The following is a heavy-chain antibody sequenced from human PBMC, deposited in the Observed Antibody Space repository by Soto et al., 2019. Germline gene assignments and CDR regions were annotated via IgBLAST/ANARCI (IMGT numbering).Heavy chain of an antibody. CDR2: MNPNSGNT. CDR1: GYTFTSYD. V-gene: IGHV1-8*01. J-gene: IGHJ4*02. D-gene: IGHD3-9*01. CDR3: ARGMRYFDWLLLF. Sequence: ASVKVSCKASGYTFTSYDINWVRQATGQGLEWMGWMNPNSGNTGYAHKFQGRVTMTRNTSISTAYMELSSLRSEDTAVYYCARGMRYFDWLLLFWGQGTLVTVSS.